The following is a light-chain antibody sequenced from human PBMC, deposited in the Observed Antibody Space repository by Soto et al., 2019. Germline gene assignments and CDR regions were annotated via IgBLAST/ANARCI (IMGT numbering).Light chain of an antibody. CDR2: AAA. V-gene: IGKV3-11*01. CDR3: QVRDTWPMYP. J-gene: IGKJ2*01. Sequence: EIVLTQSPATLSLSPGESATRSCRASQSVGNHLVWYQQKPGQAPRLLTYAAARRTPDSPVRFSGSVSGAAFLLSIGSLLPEDFALYCCQVRDTWPMYPFCQGTKLEI. CDR1: QSVGNH.